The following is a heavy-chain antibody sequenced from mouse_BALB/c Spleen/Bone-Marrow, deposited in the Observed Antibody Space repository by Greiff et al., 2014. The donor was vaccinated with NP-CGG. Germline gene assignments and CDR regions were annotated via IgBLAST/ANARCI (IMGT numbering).Heavy chain of an antibody. CDR1: GFSLTTYG. V-gene: IGHV2-2*02. D-gene: IGHD3-1*01. J-gene: IGHJ2*01. CDR3: ARNHRGYYFDY. CDR2: IWTGGST. Sequence: VKLVESGPGLVQPSQSLSITCTVSGFSLTTYGVHWVRQSPGKGLEWLGVIWTGGSTDYNAAFISRLNISKDNSKSQVFFEMNSLQTNDAAIYYCARNHRGYYFDYWGQGTTLIVSS.